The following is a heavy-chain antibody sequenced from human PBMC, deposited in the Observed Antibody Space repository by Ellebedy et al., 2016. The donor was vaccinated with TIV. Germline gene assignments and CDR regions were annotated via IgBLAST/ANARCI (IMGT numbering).Heavy chain of an antibody. CDR2: VNPDDHTT. Sequence: ASVKVSXKASRYSFTGYYIHWVRQAPGQGLEWMGIVNPDDHTTSYAQKFQGRVTMTRDKSTSTVYMELSSLRSEDTAVYYCARVQLWPPSYFDYWGQGTLVTVSS. V-gene: IGHV1-46*01. CDR1: RYSFTGYY. CDR3: ARVQLWPPSYFDY. D-gene: IGHD5-18*01. J-gene: IGHJ4*02.